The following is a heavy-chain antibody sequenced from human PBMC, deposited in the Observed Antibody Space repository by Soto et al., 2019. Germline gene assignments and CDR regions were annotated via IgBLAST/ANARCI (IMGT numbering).Heavy chain of an antibody. CDR3: AATGYTYGHHFDH. CDR1: GYTFTSYW. Sequence: GESLKISCKGSGYTFTSYWITWVRQMPGKGLEWMGRIDPSDSSTNYSPSFQGHVTISTDKSISTAHLQWSSLKVSDTAMYYCAATGYTYGHHFDHWGQGTQVTVSS. D-gene: IGHD5-18*01. CDR2: IDPSDSST. V-gene: IGHV5-10-1*01. J-gene: IGHJ4*02.